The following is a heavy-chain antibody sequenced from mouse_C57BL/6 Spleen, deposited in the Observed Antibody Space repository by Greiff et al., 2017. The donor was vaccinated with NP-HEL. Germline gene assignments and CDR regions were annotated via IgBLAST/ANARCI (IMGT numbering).Heavy chain of an antibody. J-gene: IGHJ1*03. CDR3: ARSDGYYYWYFDV. Sequence: VQGVESGPGLVQPSQSLSITCTVSGFSLTSYGVHWVRQSPGKGLEWLGVIWSGGSTDYNAAFISRLSISKDNSKSQVFFKMNSLQADDTAIYYCARSDGYYYWYFDVWGTGTTVTVSS. CDR1: GFSLTSYG. D-gene: IGHD2-3*01. V-gene: IGHV2-2*01. CDR2: IWSGGST.